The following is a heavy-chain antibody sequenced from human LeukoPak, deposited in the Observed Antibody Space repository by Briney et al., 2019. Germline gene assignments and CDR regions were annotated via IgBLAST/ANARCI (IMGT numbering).Heavy chain of an antibody. D-gene: IGHD3-22*01. V-gene: IGHV3-66*04. J-gene: IGHJ6*02. Sequence: GGSLRLSCVASGFTASSSYINWVRQSPGRGLKRVSHIFTGGSTYYADSVKGRFTISRDDSKSTVFLEMNSLRAEDTGVYYCAKPHYYDSSGYYYYYGMDVWGQGTTVTVSS. CDR2: IFTGGST. CDR1: GFTASSSY. CDR3: AKPHYYDSSGYYYYYGMDV.